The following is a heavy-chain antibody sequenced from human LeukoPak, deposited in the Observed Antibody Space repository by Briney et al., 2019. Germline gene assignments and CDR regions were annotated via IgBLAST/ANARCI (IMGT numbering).Heavy chain of an antibody. CDR1: GYTFTSYG. Sequence: ASVKVSCKASGYTFTSYGISWVRQAPGQGLEWMGWISAYNGNTNYAQKLQGRVTMTTDTSTSAAYMELRSLRSDDTAVYYCARDPKIQLTGRGFDYWGQETLVTVSS. J-gene: IGHJ4*02. CDR3: ARDPKIQLTGRGFDY. V-gene: IGHV1-18*01. CDR2: ISAYNGNT. D-gene: IGHD5-18*01.